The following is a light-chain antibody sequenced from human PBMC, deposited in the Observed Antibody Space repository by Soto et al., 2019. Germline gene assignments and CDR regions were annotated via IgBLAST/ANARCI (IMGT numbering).Light chain of an antibody. J-gene: IGKJ5*01. CDR3: QQYHKWPPVT. CDR2: GAS. V-gene: IGKV3-15*01. Sequence: EIVMKQSPATLPVSPGARVTLSCRASQSISDNLAWYQQKPGQVPRLLVYGASSRATGIAARFIGGGSGTEFTLTITYLQSEDTAVYDGQQYHKWPPVTVGQGTRLENK. CDR1: QSISDN.